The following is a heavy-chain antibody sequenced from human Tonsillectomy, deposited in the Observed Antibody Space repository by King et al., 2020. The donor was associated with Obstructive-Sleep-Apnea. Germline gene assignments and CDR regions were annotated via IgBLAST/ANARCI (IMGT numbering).Heavy chain of an antibody. V-gene: IGHV3-30*04. CDR2: ISYDGSNK. J-gene: IGHJ4*02. D-gene: IGHD2-2*02. CDR1: GFTFSSYA. Sequence: VQLVESGGGVVQPGRSLRLSCAASGFTFSSYAMHWVRQAPGKGLEWVAVISYDGSNKYYADSVKGRFTLSRDNSKNTLYLQMNSLRAEDTAVYYCARDRDRLLYLDYWGQGTLVTVSS. CDR3: ARDRDRLLYLDY.